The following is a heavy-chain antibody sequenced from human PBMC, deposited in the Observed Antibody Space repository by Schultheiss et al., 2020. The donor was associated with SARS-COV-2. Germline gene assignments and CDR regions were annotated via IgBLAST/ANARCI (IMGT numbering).Heavy chain of an antibody. Sequence: GGSLRLSCAASGFTFSSYAMHWVRQAPGKGLEWVAVISYDGSNKYYADSVKGRFTISRDNSKNTLYLQMNSLRAEDMAVYYCARVGGIAAAGKGAFDIWGQGTMVTVSS. J-gene: IGHJ3*02. CDR2: ISYDGSNK. D-gene: IGHD6-13*01. V-gene: IGHV3-30*01. CDR3: ARVGGIAAAGKGAFDI. CDR1: GFTFSSYA.